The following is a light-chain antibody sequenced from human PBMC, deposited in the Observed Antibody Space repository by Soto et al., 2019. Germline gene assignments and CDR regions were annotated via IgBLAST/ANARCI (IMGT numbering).Light chain of an antibody. CDR2: GAS. CDR1: QSVSSK. CDR3: QQYNSWLWT. V-gene: IGKV3-15*01. J-gene: IGKJ1*01. Sequence: EIVMSQSPATLSVSPGEGATLSCRASQSVSSKLAWYQQKPGQAPRLLIYGASTRATGIPARFSGSGSGTDFTLIISSLQSEDSAVYYWQQYNSWLWTFGQGTKVDI.